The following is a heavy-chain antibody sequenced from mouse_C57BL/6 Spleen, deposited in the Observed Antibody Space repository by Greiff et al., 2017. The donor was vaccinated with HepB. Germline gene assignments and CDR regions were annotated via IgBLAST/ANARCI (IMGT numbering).Heavy chain of an antibody. CDR1: GFTFSDYG. J-gene: IGHJ2*01. CDR2: ISSGSSTI. V-gene: IGHV5-17*01. CDR3: ATITTVVATPYYFDY. Sequence: EVQGVESGGGLVKPGGSLKLSCAASGFTFSDYGMHWVRQAPEKGLEWVAYISSGSSTIYYADTVKGRFPISRDNAKNTLFLQMTSLRSEDTAMYYCATITTVVATPYYFDYWGQGTTLTVSS. D-gene: IGHD1-1*01.